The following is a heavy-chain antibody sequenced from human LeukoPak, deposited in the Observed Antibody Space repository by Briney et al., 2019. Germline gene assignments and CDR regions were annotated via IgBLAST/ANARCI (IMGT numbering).Heavy chain of an antibody. CDR1: GYTLTELS. V-gene: IGHV1-24*01. D-gene: IGHD2-8*01. J-gene: IGHJ6*03. Sequence: ASVKVSCKVSGYTLTELSMHWVRQAPGKGLEWMGGFNPEDGETIYAQKFQGRVTMTEDTSTDTAYMELSSLRSEDTAVYYCATGGYCTNGVCYGGYYYYYMDVWGKGTTVTVSS. CDR2: FNPEDGET. CDR3: ATGGYCTNGVCYGGYYYYYMDV.